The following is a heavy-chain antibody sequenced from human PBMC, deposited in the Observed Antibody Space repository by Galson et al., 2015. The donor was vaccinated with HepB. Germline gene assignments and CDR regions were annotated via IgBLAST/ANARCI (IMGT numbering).Heavy chain of an antibody. J-gene: IGHJ5*02. CDR1: GYTFTSYG. CDR2: VSANNGNT. V-gene: IGHV1-18*01. Sequence: SVKVSCKASGYTFTSYGITWVRQAPGQGLEWMGWVSANNGNTNYAQKFQGRVTMTTDTSTSTAYMELRSLRSDDRAVYYCARLFYHYDSPTYSGFGPGGQGTLVTVSS. D-gene: IGHD3-22*01. CDR3: ARLFYHYDSPTYSGFGP.